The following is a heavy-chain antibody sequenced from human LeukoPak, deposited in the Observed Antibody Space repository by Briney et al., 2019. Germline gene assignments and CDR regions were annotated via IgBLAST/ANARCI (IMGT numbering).Heavy chain of an antibody. CDR1: GYTFTSYF. CDR2: INPSGGST. J-gene: IGHJ4*02. Sequence: ASVNVSCKASGYTFTSYFMHWVRQAPGQGLEWMGIINPSGGSTSYAQKFQGRVTMTRDTSTSTVYMELSSLRSEDTAVYYCARIAGRTFDYWGQGTLVTVSS. CDR3: ARIAGRTFDY. V-gene: IGHV1-46*01. D-gene: IGHD6-6*01.